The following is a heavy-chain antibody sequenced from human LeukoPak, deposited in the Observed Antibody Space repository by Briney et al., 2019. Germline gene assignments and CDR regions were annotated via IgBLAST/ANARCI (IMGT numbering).Heavy chain of an antibody. V-gene: IGHV3-23*01. D-gene: IGHD5-12*01. Sequence: GGSLRLSCAGSGFPFSSHGMNWVRQAPGKGLEWVSGISPGGPTYYADSVKGRFTISRDEPKNTLYLQMKNLRAEDTAVYYCAKDGAWLRFDDWGQGILVSVSS. CDR3: AKDGAWLRFDD. CDR2: ISPGGPT. J-gene: IGHJ4*02. CDR1: GFPFSSHG.